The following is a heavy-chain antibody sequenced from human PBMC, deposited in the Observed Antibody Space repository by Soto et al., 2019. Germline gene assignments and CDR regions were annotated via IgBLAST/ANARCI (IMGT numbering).Heavy chain of an antibody. D-gene: IGHD2-15*01. CDR1: GGSISSSSYY. Sequence: QLQLQESGPGLVKPSETLSLTCTVSGGSISSSSYYWGWIRQPPGKGLEWIGSIDYSGSTYYNPSLKSRVTISVDTSKNQFSLKLSSVTAADTAVYYCARSLRRLLRVMAFDYWGQGTLVTVSS. CDR3: ARSLRRLLRVMAFDY. V-gene: IGHV4-39*01. J-gene: IGHJ4*02. CDR2: IDYSGST.